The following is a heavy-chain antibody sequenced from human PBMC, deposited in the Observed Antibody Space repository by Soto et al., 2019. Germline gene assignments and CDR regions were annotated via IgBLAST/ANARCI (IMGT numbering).Heavy chain of an antibody. D-gene: IGHD2-15*01. CDR3: ASSGLSGLNCSGGSCYGI. Sequence: QVQLVQSGAEVKKPGSSVKVSCKASGGTFSSYAISWVRQAPGQGLEWMGGIIPIFGTANYAQKFQGRVTITADESTSTAYMELSSLRSEDTAVYYCASSGLSGLNCSGGSCYGIWGQGTLVTVSS. CDR2: IIPIFGTA. V-gene: IGHV1-69*01. J-gene: IGHJ4*02. CDR1: GGTFSSYA.